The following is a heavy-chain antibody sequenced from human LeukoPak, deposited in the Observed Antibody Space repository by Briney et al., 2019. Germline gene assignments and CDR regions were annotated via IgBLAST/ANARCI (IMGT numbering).Heavy chain of an antibody. V-gene: IGHV3-66*04. Sequence: QTGGSLRLSCAASEFSVGSNYMTWVRQAPGKGLEWVSLIYSGGSTYYADSVKGRFTISRDNAQSSLYLQMNSLRAEDTAVYYCARQAVARPFDLWGQGTMVAVSS. CDR1: EFSVGSNY. CDR2: IYSGGST. CDR3: ARQAVARPFDL. J-gene: IGHJ3*01.